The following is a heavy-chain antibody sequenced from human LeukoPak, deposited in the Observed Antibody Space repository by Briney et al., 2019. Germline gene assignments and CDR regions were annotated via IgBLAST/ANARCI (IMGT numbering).Heavy chain of an antibody. D-gene: IGHD2-2*01. Sequence: SETLSLTCTVSGGSISSYYWSWIRQPPGKGLEWIGYIYYSGSTNYNPSLKSRVTISVDTSKNQFSLKLSSVTAADTAVYYCARCVPAAMYSYYFDYWGQGTLVTVSS. CDR2: IYYSGST. CDR3: ARCVPAAMYSYYFDY. V-gene: IGHV4-59*01. CDR1: GGSISSYY. J-gene: IGHJ4*02.